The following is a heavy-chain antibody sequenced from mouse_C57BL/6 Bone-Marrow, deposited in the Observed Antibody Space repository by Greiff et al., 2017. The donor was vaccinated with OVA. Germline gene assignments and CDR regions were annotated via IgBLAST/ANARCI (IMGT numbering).Heavy chain of an antibody. Sequence: EVKLMESGAELVRPGASVKLSCTASGFKIKDDYMHWVKQRPEQGLEWIGWIDPENGDTEYASKFQGKATITADTSSNTAYLQLSSLTSEDTAVYYCTTWGLLGPLDYWGQGTTLTVSS. V-gene: IGHV14-4*01. D-gene: IGHD2-3*01. CDR3: TTWGLLGPLDY. J-gene: IGHJ2*01. CDR2: IDPENGDT. CDR1: GFKIKDDY.